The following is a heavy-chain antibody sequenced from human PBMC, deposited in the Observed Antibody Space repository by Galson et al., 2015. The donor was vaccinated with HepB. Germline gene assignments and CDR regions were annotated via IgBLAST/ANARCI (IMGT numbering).Heavy chain of an antibody. Sequence: SLRLSCAASGFMFNTYAMHWVRQAPGKGLEWLAAISSDGSNGNYGDSVKGRFSISRENSMNKLYLQMSSLRAEDTAVYYCVRGDYSSSSMDFDRWGQGTLVIVSS. CDR3: VRGDYSSSSMDFDR. V-gene: IGHV3-30*03. J-gene: IGHJ4*02. CDR2: ISSDGSNG. D-gene: IGHD6-6*01. CDR1: GFMFNTYA.